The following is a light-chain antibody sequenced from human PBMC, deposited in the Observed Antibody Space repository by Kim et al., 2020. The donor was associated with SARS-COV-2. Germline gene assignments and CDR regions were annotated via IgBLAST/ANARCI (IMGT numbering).Light chain of an antibody. V-gene: IGLV2-8*01. CDR3: SSYAGSNIYV. J-gene: IGLJ1*01. CDR1: SSDVCGYNY. CDR2: EVS. Sequence: QSVPISFTSTSSDVCGYNYVSWYQQHPGKAPKHMIYEVSKRPSGVPDRFSGSKSGNTASLTVSGLQAEDEADYYCSSYAGSNIYVFGTGTKVTVL.